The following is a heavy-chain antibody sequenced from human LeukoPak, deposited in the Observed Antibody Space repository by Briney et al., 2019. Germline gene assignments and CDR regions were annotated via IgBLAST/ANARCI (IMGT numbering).Heavy chain of an antibody. CDR1: GGSISSYY. V-gene: IGHV4-59*01. CDR2: IYYSGST. Sequence: SETLSLTCTVSGGSISSYYWSWIRQPPGKGLEWIGYIYYSGSTNYNPSLKSRVTISEDTSKNQFSLKLSSVTAAGTAVYYCARDRYSNLDYWGQGTLVTVSS. D-gene: IGHD4-11*01. J-gene: IGHJ4*02. CDR3: ARDRYSNLDY.